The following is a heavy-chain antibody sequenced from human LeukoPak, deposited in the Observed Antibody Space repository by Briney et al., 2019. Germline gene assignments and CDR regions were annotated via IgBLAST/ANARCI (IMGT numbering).Heavy chain of an antibody. Sequence: GGSLRLSCAASGFTFSSYAMNWVRQAPGKGLEWVSIISGSGDNTYYTDSVKGRFTISRDNAKNSLYLQMNSLRAEDTAVYYCARPMEGYSGSGSWYFDYWGQGTLVTVSS. CDR3: ARPMEGYSGSGSWYFDY. V-gene: IGHV3-23*01. D-gene: IGHD3-10*01. J-gene: IGHJ4*02. CDR2: ISGSGDNT. CDR1: GFTFSSYA.